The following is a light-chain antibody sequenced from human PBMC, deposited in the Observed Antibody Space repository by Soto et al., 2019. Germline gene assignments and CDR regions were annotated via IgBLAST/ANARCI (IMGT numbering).Light chain of an antibody. V-gene: IGLV2-8*01. Sequence: QSVLTQPPSASGSPGQSVTISCTGTSSDVGGYNYVSWYQQHPGKAPKLMIYEVSKRPSGVPDRFSGSKSGNTASLTVSGLQAEDEADYYRSSYAGSPVVFGGGTKLTVL. CDR1: SSDVGGYNY. J-gene: IGLJ2*01. CDR2: EVS. CDR3: SSYAGSPVV.